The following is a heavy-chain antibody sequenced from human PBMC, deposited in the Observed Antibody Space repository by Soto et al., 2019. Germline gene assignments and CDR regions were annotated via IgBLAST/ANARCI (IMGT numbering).Heavy chain of an antibody. D-gene: IGHD2-15*01. CDR1: GGSISSGDYY. Sequence: QVPLQESGPGLVKPSQTLSLTCTVSGGSISSGDYYWSWIRQPPGKGLEWLGYIYDSGSTYYNPSRKSRLTISVDTAKNQFSLKLYSVTAADTAVYFCAKSDYCSGGGCSLWFGPWGQGNLVTVAS. V-gene: IGHV4-30-4*01. CDR3: AKSDYCSGGGCSLWFGP. J-gene: IGHJ5*02. CDR2: IYDSGST.